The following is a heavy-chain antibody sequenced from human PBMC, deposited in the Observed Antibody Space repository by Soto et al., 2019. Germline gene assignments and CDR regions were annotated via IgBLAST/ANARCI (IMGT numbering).Heavy chain of an antibody. Sequence: SETQCLTCTVAGGYVRSGGYYWSWIRQPPGKGLEWIGYIYYSGSTNYNPSLKSRVTISVDTSKNQFSLKLSSVTAADTAVYYCARPLYSYGPMDVWGQGTTVTVSS. CDR1: GGYVRSGGYY. CDR3: ARPLYSYGPMDV. J-gene: IGHJ6*02. V-gene: IGHV4-61*08. CDR2: IYYSGST. D-gene: IGHD5-18*01.